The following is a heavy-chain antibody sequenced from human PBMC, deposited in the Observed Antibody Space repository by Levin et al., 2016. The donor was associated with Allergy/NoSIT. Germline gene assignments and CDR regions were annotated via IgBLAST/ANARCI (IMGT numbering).Heavy chain of an antibody. CDR2: ISGSGGST. CDR1: GFTFSSYA. V-gene: IGHV3-23*01. J-gene: IGHJ3*02. Sequence: GESLKISCAASGFTFSSYAMSWVRQAPGKGLEWVSAISGSGGSTYYADSVKGRFTISRDNSKNTLYLQMNSLRAEDTAVYYCAKSLVPYYDILTGIDAFDIWGQGTMVTVSS. CDR3: AKSLVPYYDILTGIDAFDI. D-gene: IGHD3-9*01.